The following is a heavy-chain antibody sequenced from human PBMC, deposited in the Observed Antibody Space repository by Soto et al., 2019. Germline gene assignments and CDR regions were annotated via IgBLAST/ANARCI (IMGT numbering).Heavy chain of an antibody. D-gene: IGHD5-18*01. CDR3: ARGYSYSVGDY. Sequence: QVQLVESGGGVVQPGRSLRLSCAASGFTFSSYGMHWVRQAPGKGLEWVAVIWYDGSNKYYADSVKGRFTISRDNSKNTLYLQMNSLRAEDTAVYYCARGYSYSVGDYWGQGTLVTVSS. J-gene: IGHJ4*02. CDR1: GFTFSSYG. CDR2: IWYDGSNK. V-gene: IGHV3-33*01.